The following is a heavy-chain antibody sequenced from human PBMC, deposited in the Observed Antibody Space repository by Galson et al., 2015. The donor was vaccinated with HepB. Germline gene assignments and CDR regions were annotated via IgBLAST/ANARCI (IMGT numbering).Heavy chain of an antibody. J-gene: IGHJ4*02. Sequence: SLRLSCAASGFTVSSNYISWVRQAPGKGLEWVSVIYTGGSTYYADSVKGRFTISRDISNNTLYLQMDSLRVEDTAVYYCARNYYDTSAVRGWGQGTLVTVSS. CDR3: ARNYYDTSAVRG. D-gene: IGHD3-22*01. V-gene: IGHV3-53*01. CDR1: GFTVSSNY. CDR2: IYTGGST.